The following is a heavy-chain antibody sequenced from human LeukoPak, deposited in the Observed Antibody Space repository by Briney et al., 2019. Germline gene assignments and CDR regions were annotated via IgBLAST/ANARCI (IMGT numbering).Heavy chain of an antibody. Sequence: GGSLRLSCVASGFTFSNFAMSWVRQAPGKGLEWGSVISDNGDSAFYRDSVKGRFTMSRDNSKNTLFLQMNSLRAEDTAIYYCAPDLRGTDWSLDYWGQGTLVTVSS. CDR1: GFTFSNFA. D-gene: IGHD3-9*01. CDR3: APDLRGTDWSLDY. CDR2: ISDNGDSA. J-gene: IGHJ4*02. V-gene: IGHV3-23*01.